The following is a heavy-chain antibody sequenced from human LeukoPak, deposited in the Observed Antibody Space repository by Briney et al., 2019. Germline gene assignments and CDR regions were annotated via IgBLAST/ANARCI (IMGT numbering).Heavy chain of an antibody. Sequence: GGSLRLSCAASGFTFSRSGMHWVRQAPGKGLEWVAFIRYDGSNKYYADSVKGRFTISRDNSKNTLYLQMNSLRAEDTAVYYCAKCGDYGDYVYFDYWGQGTLVTVSS. D-gene: IGHD4-17*01. CDR2: IRYDGSNK. V-gene: IGHV3-30*02. CDR3: AKCGDYGDYVYFDY. CDR1: GFTFSRSG. J-gene: IGHJ4*02.